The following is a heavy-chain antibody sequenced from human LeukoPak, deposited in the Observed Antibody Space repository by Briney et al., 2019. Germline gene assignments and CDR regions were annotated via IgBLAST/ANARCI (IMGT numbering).Heavy chain of an antibody. V-gene: IGHV4-4*09. D-gene: IGHD5-18*01. CDR3: ARLGIQLWNFEVRQNWFDP. CDR2: TYTSGST. Sequence: SETLSLTCTVSGDSISSYYWSWVRQPPGKGLGWIGYTYTSGSTSYNPSLKSRLTISVDMSKNQVSLKLSSVTAADTAVYYCARLGIQLWNFEVRQNWFDPWGQGTLVTVSS. CDR1: GDSISSYY. J-gene: IGHJ5*02.